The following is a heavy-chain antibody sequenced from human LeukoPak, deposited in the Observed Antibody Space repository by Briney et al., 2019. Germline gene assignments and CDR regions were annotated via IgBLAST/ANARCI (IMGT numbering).Heavy chain of an antibody. CDR3: AKDLAYSSGWYSDPLDY. V-gene: IGHV3-30*18. CDR2: ISYDGSNK. CDR1: GFTFSSYG. Sequence: PGGSLRLPCAASGFTFSSYGMHWVRQAPGKGLEWVAVISYDGSNKYYADSVKGRFTISRDNSKNTLYLQMNSLRAEDTAVYYCAKDLAYSSGWYSDPLDYWGQGTLATVSS. D-gene: IGHD6-19*01. J-gene: IGHJ4*02.